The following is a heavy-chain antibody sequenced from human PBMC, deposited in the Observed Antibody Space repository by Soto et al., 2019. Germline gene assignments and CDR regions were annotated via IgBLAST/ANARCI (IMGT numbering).Heavy chain of an antibody. Sequence: PSETLSLTCAVYGGSFSGYSWTWIRQPPGTGLEWIGEINHSGSTNYNPSLKSRVTISVDTSKNQFSLKPTSVTAADTAVYYCARDKITGLFDYWGQGTRVT. CDR2: INHSGST. CDR1: GGSFSGYS. V-gene: IGHV4-34*01. J-gene: IGHJ4*02. D-gene: IGHD2-8*02. CDR3: ARDKITGLFDY.